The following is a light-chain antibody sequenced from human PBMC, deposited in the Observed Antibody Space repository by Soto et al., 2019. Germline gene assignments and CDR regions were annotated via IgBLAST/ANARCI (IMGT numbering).Light chain of an antibody. CDR2: KAS. J-gene: IGKJ1*01. CDR3: QQYNSYSVV. Sequence: DIQMTQSPSTLSASVGDRVTITCRASQSISSWLAWYQQKPGKAPKLLIYKASSLESGVPSRFGGSGSGTEFTLTISSLQPDDFATYYCQQYNSYSVVFGQGTKVEIK. CDR1: QSISSW. V-gene: IGKV1-5*03.